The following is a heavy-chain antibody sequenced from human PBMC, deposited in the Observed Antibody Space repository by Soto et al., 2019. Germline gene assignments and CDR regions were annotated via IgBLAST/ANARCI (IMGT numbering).Heavy chain of an antibody. Sequence: EVQLVESGGGLVQPGGSLRLSCAASGFTVSSNYMSWVRQAPGRGLEWVSAIYSGGSTYYADSAKGRFTISRDSSKSTLYLQMSSLRAEDTAVYYCARFGNYNYYRGMDVWGQGTTVTVSS. D-gene: IGHD3-10*01. J-gene: IGHJ6*02. V-gene: IGHV3-66*01. CDR2: IYSGGST. CDR1: GFTVSSNY. CDR3: ARFGNYNYYRGMDV.